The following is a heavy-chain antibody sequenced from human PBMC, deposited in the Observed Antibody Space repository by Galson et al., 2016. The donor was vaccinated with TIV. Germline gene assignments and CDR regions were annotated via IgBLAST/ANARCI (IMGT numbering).Heavy chain of an antibody. CDR2: ITWEGDRT. D-gene: IGHD1-1*01. CDR3: AKDYMWKENYFYMHV. Sequence: SLRLSCATSGFTFDHYAMHWVRQRPGKGLEWVSLITWEGDRTHYADSVQGRFTISGDNSRFSLYLQMDSLRFEDTAIYFCAKDYMWKENYFYMHVWGKGTTVTVS. J-gene: IGHJ6*03. V-gene: IGHV3-43*01. CDR1: GFTFDHYA.